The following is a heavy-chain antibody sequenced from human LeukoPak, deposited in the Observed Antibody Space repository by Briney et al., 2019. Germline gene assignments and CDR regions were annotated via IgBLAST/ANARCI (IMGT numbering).Heavy chain of an antibody. CDR3: ARVGGWFDAFDI. CDR2: IYASGST. J-gene: IGHJ3*02. D-gene: IGHD6-19*01. Sequence: SETLSLTCTVSGDSISNHYWSWIRQPAGEGLEWIGRIYASGSTNYSPSLKSRVTMSVELAKNHFSLALNAVTAADTAVYYCARVGGWFDAFDIWGQGTMVTVSS. CDR1: GDSISNHY. V-gene: IGHV4-4*07.